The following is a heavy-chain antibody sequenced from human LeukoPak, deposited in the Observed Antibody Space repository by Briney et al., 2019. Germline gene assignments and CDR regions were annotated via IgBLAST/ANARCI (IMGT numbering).Heavy chain of an antibody. CDR1: GGSFSHYY. J-gene: IGHJ4*02. CDR3: SRGSDESKTGDY. D-gene: IGHD6-25*01. V-gene: IGHV4-34*01. CDR2: IHPSGST. Sequence: PSETLSLTYAIYGGSFSHYYWSWIRQPPGKGLEWVGEIHPSGSTSFNPSLESRVSISKDTSKNQFSLKLTSVTAADTAVYYCSRGSDESKTGDYWGQGTLVTVSS.